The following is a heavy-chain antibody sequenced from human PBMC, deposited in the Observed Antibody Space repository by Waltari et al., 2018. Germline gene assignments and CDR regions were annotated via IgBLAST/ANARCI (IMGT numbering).Heavy chain of an antibody. CDR2: INHSGST. D-gene: IGHD3-22*01. Sequence: QVQLQQWGAGLLKPSETLSLTCAVYGGSFSGYYWSWIRQPPGKGLEWIGEINHSGSTNYNPSLKSRVTISVDTSKNQFSLKLSSVTAADTAVYYCAGGGITMIVVVINRHAFDIWGQGTMVTVSS. CDR1: GGSFSGYY. CDR3: AGGGITMIVVVINRHAFDI. J-gene: IGHJ3*02. V-gene: IGHV4-34*01.